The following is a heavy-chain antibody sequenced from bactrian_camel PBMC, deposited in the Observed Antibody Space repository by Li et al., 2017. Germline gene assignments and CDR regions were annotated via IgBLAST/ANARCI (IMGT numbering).Heavy chain of an antibody. V-gene: IGHV3-3*01. Sequence: VQLVESGGGSVQAGGSLTLSCRVSGDTSGNCMGWFRQRPGKDREGLAVLWIGGATTTYADSVKGRFVITRDKAKDLVYLQMNGLQPEDTGMYYCAADQLYGTCRDVLDFPARGQGTQVTVSA. CDR3: AADQLYGTCRDVLDFPA. J-gene: IGHJ4*01. CDR1: GDTSGNC. D-gene: IGHD7*01. CDR2: LWIGGATT.